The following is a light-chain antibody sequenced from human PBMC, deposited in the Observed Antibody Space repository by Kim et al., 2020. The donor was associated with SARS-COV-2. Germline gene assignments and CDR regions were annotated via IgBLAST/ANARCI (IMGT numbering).Light chain of an antibody. CDR2: RDS. CDR1: NIGSKH. Sequence: SYELTQPLSVSVALGQTASITCGGDNIGSKHVHWYQQKAGQAPVLVIYRDSSRPAEIPERFSGSNSGNTATLTVSRAQAGDEADYYCQVWDNNILVFGAG. CDR3: QVWDNNILV. V-gene: IGLV3-9*01. J-gene: IGLJ3*02.